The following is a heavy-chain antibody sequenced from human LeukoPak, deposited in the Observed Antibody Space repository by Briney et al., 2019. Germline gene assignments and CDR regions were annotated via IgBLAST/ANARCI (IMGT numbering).Heavy chain of an antibody. D-gene: IGHD6-13*01. CDR3: ARGQAAAGLVNWFDP. CDR1: GGSISSYY. J-gene: IGHJ5*02. CDR2: IYYSGST. Sequence: PSETLSLTCTVSGGSISSYYWSWIRQPPGKGLEWIGYIYYSGSTNYNPSLKSRVTISVDTSKNQFSLKLSSVTAADTAVYYCARGQAAAGLVNWFDPWGQGTLVTVSS. V-gene: IGHV4-59*01.